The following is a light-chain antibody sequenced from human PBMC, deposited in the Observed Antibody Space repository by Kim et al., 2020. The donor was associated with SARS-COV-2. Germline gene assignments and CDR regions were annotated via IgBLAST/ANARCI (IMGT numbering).Light chain of an antibody. CDR2: DES. CDR3: QQSDITPFT. CDR1: QSNSSH. J-gene: IGKJ3*01. Sequence: VGDRDTKTCGTTQSNSSHIKWNQQKQGRADKLLICDESTVQGGVPSRFSGSGCETDFTLTISSLQPEDFATYFCQQSDITPFTFGPGNKVDIK. V-gene: IGKV1-39*01.